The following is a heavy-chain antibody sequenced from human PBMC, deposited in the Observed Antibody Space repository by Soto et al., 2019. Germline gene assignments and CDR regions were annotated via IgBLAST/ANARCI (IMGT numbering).Heavy chain of an antibody. CDR3: AHRRGYDFWSGFYWFDP. J-gene: IGHJ5*02. CDR1: GFSLSTSGVG. CDR2: IYWDDDK. V-gene: IGHV2-5*02. D-gene: IGHD3-3*01. Sequence: QITLKESGPTLVKPTQTLTLTCTFSGFSLSTSGVGVGWIRQPPGKALEWLALIYWDDDKRYSPSLKSRLTITKDTSKNQVVLTMTNIDPVDTATYYCAHRRGYDFWSGFYWFDPWGQGTLVTVSS.